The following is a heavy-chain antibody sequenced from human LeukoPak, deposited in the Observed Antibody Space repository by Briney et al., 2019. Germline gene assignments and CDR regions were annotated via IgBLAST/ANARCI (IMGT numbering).Heavy chain of an antibody. D-gene: IGHD3-10*01. Sequence: ASVKVSCKASGYTFTGYYMHWVRQAPGQGLEWMGWINPNSGGTNYAQKFQGRVTMTRNTSISTAYMELSSLRSEDTAVYYCARGAVRADYWGQGTLVTVSS. CDR2: INPNSGGT. CDR1: GYTFTGYY. V-gene: IGHV1-2*02. CDR3: ARGAVRADY. J-gene: IGHJ4*02.